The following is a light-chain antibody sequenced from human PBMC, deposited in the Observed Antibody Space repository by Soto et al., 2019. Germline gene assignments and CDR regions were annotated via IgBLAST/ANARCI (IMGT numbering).Light chain of an antibody. J-gene: IGLJ3*02. CDR1: NSNIGSNT. CDR2: SDN. CDR3: AAWDDSLNSWV. V-gene: IGLV1-44*01. Sequence: QSVLTQPPSASGAPGQRVTISCSGSNSNIGSNTVNWYQQLPGTAPKLLIYSDNQWPSGVPGRFTGSKSGTSASLAISGLQSEDEADFYCAAWDDSLNSWVFGGGTKLTVL.